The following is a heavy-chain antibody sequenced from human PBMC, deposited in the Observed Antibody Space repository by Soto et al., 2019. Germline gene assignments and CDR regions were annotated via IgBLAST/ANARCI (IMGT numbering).Heavy chain of an antibody. Sequence: SETLSLTCTVSGGSMSNDEYRWTWIRQSPGKGLEWIGYIHHSGSIFYNPSLKSRVTISVDTSKNQFSLKLSSVTAADTAVYFCVREDDGGDRDYYGLDVWGQGTTVTVSS. CDR2: IHHSGSI. J-gene: IGHJ6*02. CDR1: GGSMSNDEYR. D-gene: IGHD2-21*02. V-gene: IGHV4-30-4*08. CDR3: VREDDGGDRDYYGLDV.